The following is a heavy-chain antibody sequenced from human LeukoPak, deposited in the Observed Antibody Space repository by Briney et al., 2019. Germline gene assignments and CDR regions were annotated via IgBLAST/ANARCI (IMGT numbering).Heavy chain of an antibody. CDR2: IKSKTDGGTT. J-gene: IGHJ4*02. D-gene: IGHD5-18*01. CDR1: GFTFSYAW. V-gene: IGHV3-15*01. CDR3: TTDPSGYTYGYPFDY. Sequence: GGSLRLSCAASGFTFSYAWMRWVRQAPGKGLEWVGRIKSKTDGGTTDYAAPVKGRITISRDDSKNTLYVQMNSLKTEDTAVYYCTTDPSGYTYGYPFDYWGQGTLVTVSS.